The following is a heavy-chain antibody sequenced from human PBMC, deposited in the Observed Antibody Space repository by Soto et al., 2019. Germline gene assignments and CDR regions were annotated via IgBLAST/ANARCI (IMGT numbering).Heavy chain of an antibody. Sequence: SETLSLTCIVSGGSISSNYRSWIRQPPGKGLEWIGSIYYSGSTYYNPSLKSRVTISVDTSKNQFSLKLSSVTAADTAVYYCAHYVFLTKNGTESYGIDV. V-gene: IGHV4-59*05. D-gene: IGHD3-9*01. CDR3: AHYVFLTKNGTESYGIDV. CDR2: IYYSGST. CDR1: GGSISSNY. J-gene: IGHJ6*01.